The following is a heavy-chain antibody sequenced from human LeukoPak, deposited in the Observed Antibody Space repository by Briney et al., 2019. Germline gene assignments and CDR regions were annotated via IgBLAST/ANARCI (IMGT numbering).Heavy chain of an antibody. CDR2: IIPILGTA. CDR3: ARGDYGDYGNFDY. D-gene: IGHD4-17*01. CDR1: GGTFSSYA. V-gene: IGHV1-69*04. J-gene: IGHJ4*02. Sequence: SVKVSCKASGGTFSSYAISWVRQAPGQGLEWMGRIIPILGTANYAQKFQGRVSITADKSTSTAYMELSSLRSEDTAVYYCARGDYGDYGNFDYWGQGTLVTVSS.